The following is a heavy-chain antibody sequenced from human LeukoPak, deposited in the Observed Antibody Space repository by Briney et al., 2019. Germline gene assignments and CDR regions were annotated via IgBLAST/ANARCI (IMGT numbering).Heavy chain of an antibody. CDR1: GFTFSSYE. CDR2: ISSSDTTI. Sequence: GGSLRLSCAASGFTFSSYEMTWVPQAPGEGLEWVLNISSSDTTIHYADSVKGRFTISRDNARNSLYLQMNSLRAEDTAVYYCARSRRDSYYYYYGMDVWGQGTTVTVSS. V-gene: IGHV3-48*03. J-gene: IGHJ6*02. CDR3: ARSRRDSYYYYYGMDV. D-gene: IGHD3-22*01.